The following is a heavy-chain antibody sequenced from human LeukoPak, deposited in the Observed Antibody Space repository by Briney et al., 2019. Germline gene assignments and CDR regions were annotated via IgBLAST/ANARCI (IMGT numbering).Heavy chain of an antibody. Sequence: ASVKVSCKASGYTFTGYYMHWVRQAPGQGLEWMGWINPNSGGTNYAQKFQGGVTMTRDTSISTAYMELSRLRSDDTAVYYCARGYYDILTGQNWFDPWGQGTLVTVSS. CDR1: GYTFTGYY. V-gene: IGHV1-2*02. J-gene: IGHJ5*02. CDR3: ARGYYDILTGQNWFDP. D-gene: IGHD3-9*01. CDR2: INPNSGGT.